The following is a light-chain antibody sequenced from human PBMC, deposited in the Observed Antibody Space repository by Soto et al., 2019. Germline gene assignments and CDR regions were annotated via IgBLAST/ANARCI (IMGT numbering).Light chain of an antibody. Sequence: QYVLTQPPSVSGAPGQRVTISCTGSSSNIGAGYDVHWYQQLPGTAPKVLIYGNSNRPSGVPDRFSGSKSGTSASLAITGLQAEDEADYYCQSYDSSLSGYVVFGGGTKLTVL. CDR2: GNS. CDR3: QSYDSSLSGYVV. CDR1: SSNIGAGYD. J-gene: IGLJ2*01. V-gene: IGLV1-40*01.